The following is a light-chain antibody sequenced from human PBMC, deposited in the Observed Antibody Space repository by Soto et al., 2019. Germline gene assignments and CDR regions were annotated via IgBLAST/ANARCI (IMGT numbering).Light chain of an antibody. CDR3: QQHNSV. CDR2: DAS. V-gene: IGKV1-5*01. Sequence: DIQMTQSPSTLSASVGDRVTITCRASQRISRWLAWYQQKPGKAPKLLIHDASSLRSGVPSRFSGSGSGTEFTLTISSLQPDDFATYYCQQHNSVFGQGTKLEIK. J-gene: IGKJ2*01. CDR1: QRISRW.